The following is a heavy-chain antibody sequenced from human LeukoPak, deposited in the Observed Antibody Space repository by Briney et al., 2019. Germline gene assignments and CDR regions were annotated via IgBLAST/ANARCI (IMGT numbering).Heavy chain of an antibody. CDR1: GYTLTGYY. V-gene: IGHV1-2*02. J-gene: IGHJ6*03. Sequence: GASVKVSCKASGYTLTGYYMHWVRQAPGQGLEWMGWINPNSGGTNYAQKFQGRVTMTRDTSISTAYMELSRLRSDDTAVYYCARYVYYYYYMDVWGKGTTVTVSS. CDR2: INPNSGGT. D-gene: IGHD3-16*01. CDR3: ARYVYYYYYMDV.